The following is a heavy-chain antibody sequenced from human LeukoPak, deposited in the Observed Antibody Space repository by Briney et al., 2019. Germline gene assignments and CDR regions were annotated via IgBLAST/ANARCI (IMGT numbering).Heavy chain of an antibody. V-gene: IGHV3-21*01. Sequence: GGSLRLSCAASGFTFSSYSMNWVRQAPGKGLEWVSSISSSSSYIYYADSVKGRFTISRDNAKNSLYLQMNSLRAEDTAVYYCARAGLSPTYYFDYWGQGTLVTVSS. CDR3: ARAGLSPTYYFDY. CDR2: ISSSSSYI. D-gene: IGHD3-10*01. J-gene: IGHJ4*02. CDR1: GFTFSSYS.